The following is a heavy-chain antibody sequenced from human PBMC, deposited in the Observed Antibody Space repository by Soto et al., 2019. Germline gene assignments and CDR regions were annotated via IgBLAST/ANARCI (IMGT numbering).Heavy chain of an antibody. CDR3: IRDLNLGP. CDR1: GFVFKMYY. CDR2: ISDDGKIT. J-gene: IGHJ5*02. V-gene: IGHV3-74*01. Sequence: GGSLRLSCEASGFVFKMYYMHWVRQVPGKGPEWVSRISDDGKITTYADSVKDRFTISRDNAKDTLYLEMNSLTVEDTAVYYCIRDLNLGPWGQGILVTVSS.